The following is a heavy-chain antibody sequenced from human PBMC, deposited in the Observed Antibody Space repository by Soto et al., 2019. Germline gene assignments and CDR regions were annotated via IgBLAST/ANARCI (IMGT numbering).Heavy chain of an antibody. CDR2: IRDRAYNYAT. D-gene: IGHD3-10*01. J-gene: IGHJ4*02. CDR1: GFVFKDSS. V-gene: IGHV3-73*01. CDR3: TRLISSAQDY. Sequence: PGGSLRLSCEASGFVFKDSSIHWVRQASGKGLEWVGRIRDRAYNYATAYAASVKGRFTISRDDSNNKAYLQMDSLKTEDTAIYYCTRLISSAQDYWGQGTLVTFSS.